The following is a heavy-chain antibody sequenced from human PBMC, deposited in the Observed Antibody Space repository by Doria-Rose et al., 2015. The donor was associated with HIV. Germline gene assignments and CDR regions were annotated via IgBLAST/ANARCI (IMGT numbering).Heavy chain of an antibody. Sequence: QVTLKESGPVLVKPTETLTLTCTVSGVSLSSPGMGVSWIRQPPGKALEWLANIFSDDDRSYTTSLKSRLTISRGTYKSQVVLTMTDMDPVDTATYYCARIKSSRWYHKYYFDFWGQGTLVIVSA. CDR2: IFSDDDR. J-gene: IGHJ4*02. CDR3: ARIKSSRWYHKYYFDF. V-gene: IGHV2-26*01. D-gene: IGHD6-13*01. CDR1: GVSLSSPGMG.